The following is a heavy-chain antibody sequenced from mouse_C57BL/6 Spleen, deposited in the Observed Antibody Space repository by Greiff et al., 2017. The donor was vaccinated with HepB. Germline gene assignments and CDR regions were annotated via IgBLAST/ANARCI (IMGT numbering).Heavy chain of an antibody. CDR2: IDPSDSYT. CDR1: GYTFTSYW. J-gene: IGHJ4*01. Sequence: QVQLQQPGAELVRPGTLVKLSCKASGYTFTSYWMHWVKQRPGQGLEWIGVIDPSDSYTNYNQKFKGKATLTVDTSSSTAYMQLSSLTSEDSAVYYCARPPPFTTVVATDYAMDYWGQGTSVTVSS. D-gene: IGHD1-1*01. V-gene: IGHV1-59*01. CDR3: ARPPPFTTVVATDYAMDY.